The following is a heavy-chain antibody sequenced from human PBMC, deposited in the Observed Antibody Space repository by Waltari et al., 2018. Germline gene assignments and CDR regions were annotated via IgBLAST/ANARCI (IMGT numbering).Heavy chain of an antibody. CDR3: ARDVGSGSYYDYFDY. CDR2: ISYDGSNK. Sequence: QVQLVESGGGVVQPGRSLRLSCAASGFTFSSYAMHWVRQAPGKGLGWVAVISYDGSNKYYADSVKGRFTISRDNSKNTLYLQMNSLRAEDTAVYYCARDVGSGSYYDYFDYWGQGTLVTVSS. D-gene: IGHD1-26*01. CDR1: GFTFSSYA. J-gene: IGHJ4*02. V-gene: IGHV3-30-3*01.